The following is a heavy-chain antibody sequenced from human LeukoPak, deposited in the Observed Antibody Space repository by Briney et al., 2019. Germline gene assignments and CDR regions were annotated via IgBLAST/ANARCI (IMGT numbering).Heavy chain of an antibody. J-gene: IGHJ4*02. D-gene: IGHD1-26*01. V-gene: IGHV3-23*01. CDR3: ARGSGSSSYFDC. Sequence: PGGSLRLSCAASGFTFSSYAMSWVRQAPGKGLEWVSAISGSGGSTYYADSVKGRFTISRDNSKNTLYLQMNSLRAEDTAVYYCARGSGSSSYFDCWGQGTLVTVSS. CDR2: ISGSGGST. CDR1: GFTFSSYA.